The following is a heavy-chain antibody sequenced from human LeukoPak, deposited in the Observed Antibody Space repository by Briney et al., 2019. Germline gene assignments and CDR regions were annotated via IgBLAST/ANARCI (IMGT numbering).Heavy chain of an antibody. D-gene: IGHD4-17*01. CDR1: GFTFISYA. CDR3: AKGAYGYVEIGYFDS. J-gene: IGHJ4*02. CDR2: INGSSGDT. Sequence: GGSLRLSCAASGFTFISYAMNWVRQAPGQGLEWVRLINGSSGDTFYADAVRGRVTISRGNSMNTEYLEMNSLRAEDTAVYYCAKGAYGYVEIGYFDSWGQGTLVTVSS. V-gene: IGHV3-23*01.